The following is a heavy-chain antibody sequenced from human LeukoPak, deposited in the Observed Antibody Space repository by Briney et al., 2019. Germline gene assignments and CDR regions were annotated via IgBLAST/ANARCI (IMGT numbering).Heavy chain of an antibody. CDR3: ANNKAVDIVATILDY. J-gene: IGHJ4*02. Sequence: PGGSLRLSCAASGFTFSSYAMHWVRQAPGKGLEWVAFIRYDGGNKYYADSVKGRFTISRDNSKNTLYLQMNSLRAEDTAVYYCANNKAVDIVATILDYWGQGTLVTVSS. CDR1: GFTFSSYA. CDR2: IRYDGGNK. V-gene: IGHV3-30*02. D-gene: IGHD5-12*01.